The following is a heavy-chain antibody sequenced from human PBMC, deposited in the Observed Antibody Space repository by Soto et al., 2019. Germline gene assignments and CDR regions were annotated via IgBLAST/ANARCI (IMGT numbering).Heavy chain of an antibody. V-gene: IGHV3-48*01. J-gene: IGHJ4*02. CDR3: ARDLGYTGYDFAY. CDR1: GFTFSRYA. CDR2: INHDSGTI. Sequence: EVQLVESGGGLVQPGGSLRLSCAASGFTFSRYAMNWVRQAPGKGLEWVSYINHDSGTIYYADSVKGRFTISRDNANNLLSLQMNSLRAEDTAVYNCARDLGYTGYDFAYWGQGTLVTVSS. D-gene: IGHD5-12*01.